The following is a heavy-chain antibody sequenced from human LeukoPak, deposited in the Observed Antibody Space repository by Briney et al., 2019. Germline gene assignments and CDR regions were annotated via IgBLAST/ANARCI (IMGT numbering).Heavy chain of an antibody. CDR1: GFSLSTYG. CDR2: IWYDGNNK. D-gene: IGHD2-15*01. J-gene: IGHJ4*02. V-gene: IGHV3-33*01. Sequence: GRSLRLSCAASGFSLSTYGMHWVRQAPGKGLEWVAVIWYDGNNKYYADSVKGRFTISRDNSKNTLFLQMNSLRAEDSAVYYCARAPPYCSGGACYFDYWGQGTLVTVSS. CDR3: ARAPPYCSGGACYFDY.